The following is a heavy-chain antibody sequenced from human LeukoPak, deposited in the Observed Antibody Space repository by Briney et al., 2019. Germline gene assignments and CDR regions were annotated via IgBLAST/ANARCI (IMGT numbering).Heavy chain of an antibody. D-gene: IGHD4-17*01. Sequence: GGSLRLSCAASGFTFSQAWMNRLRRAPGEWLEWVGRIKSSKDDGTTDYAAAVKGRFAISRDDSNNILFLQMNSLKTEDTAVYYCPTDTLVRGYGDFFDFWGQGALVTVSS. CDR3: PTDTLVRGYGDFFDF. V-gene: IGHV3-15*01. J-gene: IGHJ4*02. CDR2: IKSSKDDGTT. CDR1: GFTFSQAW.